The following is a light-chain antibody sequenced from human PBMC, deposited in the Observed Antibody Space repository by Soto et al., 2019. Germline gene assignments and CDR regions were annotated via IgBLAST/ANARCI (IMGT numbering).Light chain of an antibody. J-gene: IGKJ1*01. CDR2: KAS. V-gene: IGKV1-5*03. Sequence: DIQMTQSPSTLSASVGDRVTITCRASQSISSWLAWYQQKPGKAPKLLIYKASDLKSGVPSRFSGSGSGTEFTLTISSLQPDDFATYYCQQYSSSSRTFGQGTKVEIK. CDR1: QSISSW. CDR3: QQYSSSSRT.